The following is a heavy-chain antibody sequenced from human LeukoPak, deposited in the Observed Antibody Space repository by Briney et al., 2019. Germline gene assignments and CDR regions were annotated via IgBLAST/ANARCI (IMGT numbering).Heavy chain of an antibody. J-gene: IGHJ4*02. V-gene: IGHV5-51*01. CDR1: GYSFTSYW. CDR2: IYPGDSDT. CDR3: ARKYSSSWYLMDY. D-gene: IGHD6-13*01. Sequence: AGESLKISCKGSGYSFTSYWIGWVRQMPGKGLEWMGIIYPGDSDTRYGPSFQGQVTISADKSISTAYLQWSSLKASDTAMYYCARKYSSSWYLMDYWGQGTLVTVSS.